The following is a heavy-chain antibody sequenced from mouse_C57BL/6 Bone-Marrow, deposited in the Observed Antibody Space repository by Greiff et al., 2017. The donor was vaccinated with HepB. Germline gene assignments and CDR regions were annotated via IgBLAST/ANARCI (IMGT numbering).Heavy chain of an antibody. J-gene: IGHJ2*01. V-gene: IGHV1-50*01. Sequence: VQLQQPGAELVKPGASVKLSCKASGYTFTSYWMQWVKQRPGQGLEWIGEIDPSDSYTNYNQKFKGKATLTVDTSSSTAYMQLSSLTSEDSAVYYCARKTYYYGSSSYYFDYWGQGTTLTVSS. CDR3: ARKTYYYGSSSYYFDY. CDR1: GYTFTSYW. CDR2: IDPSDSYT. D-gene: IGHD1-1*01.